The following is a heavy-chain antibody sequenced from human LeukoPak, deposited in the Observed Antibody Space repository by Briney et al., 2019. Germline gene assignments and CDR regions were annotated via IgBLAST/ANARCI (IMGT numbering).Heavy chain of an antibody. V-gene: IGHV1-8*01. CDR1: GYTFTNYD. D-gene: IGHD3-22*01. CDR3: ARGFAAYDTSDYAFSYY. CDR2: MNPNSGDT. Sequence: APVKVSCKASGYTFTNYDLTWVRQATGQGLEWMGWMNPNSGDTGYAQKFQGRLTMTRDPSISTAYMELSSLRSEDTAVYYCARGFAAYDTSDYAFSYYWGQGTLVTVSS. J-gene: IGHJ4*02.